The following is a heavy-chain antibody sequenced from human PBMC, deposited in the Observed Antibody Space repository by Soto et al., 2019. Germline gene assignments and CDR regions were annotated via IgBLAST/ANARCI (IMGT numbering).Heavy chain of an antibody. J-gene: IGHJ4*02. CDR3: ARGREGYGDYANDY. CDR1: GRSFSGYY. Sequence: QVQLQQWGAGLLKPSETLSLTCAVYGRSFSGYYWSWIRQPPGKGLEWIGEINHSGSTNYNPSLKSRVTISVDTSKNQFSLKLNSVTAADTAVYYCARGREGYGDYANDYWGQGTLVTVSS. CDR2: INHSGST. D-gene: IGHD4-17*01. V-gene: IGHV4-34*01.